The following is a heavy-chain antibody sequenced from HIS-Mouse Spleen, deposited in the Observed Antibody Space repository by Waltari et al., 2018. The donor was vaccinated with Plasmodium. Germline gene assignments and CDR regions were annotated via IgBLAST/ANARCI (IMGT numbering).Heavy chain of an antibody. CDR1: GGSFSGYY. Sequence: QVQLQQWGAGLLKPSETLSLTCAVYGGSFSGYYWSWIRQPPGQGLAWIGENNHSGSTKYTPSLKSRVTISGDTAKNQLSLELSSVTAADTAVYYCARLVVVASKDSYWGQGTLVTVSS. J-gene: IGHJ4*02. CDR2: NNHSGST. D-gene: IGHD2-15*01. CDR3: ARLVVVASKDSY. V-gene: IGHV4-34*01.